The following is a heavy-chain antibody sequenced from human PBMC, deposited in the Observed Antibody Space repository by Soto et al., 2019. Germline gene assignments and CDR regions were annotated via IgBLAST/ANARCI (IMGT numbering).Heavy chain of an antibody. CDR3: TRDMGSNDWSGDCFAP. Sequence: EVQLVESGGGLVKPGGSLRLSCAASGFTFSTYNMNWVRQAPGKGLEWVSSITSSNSYVYYTDSVKGQFTISRDNAKTSMDWKINTRRAENTALYYCTRDMGSNDWSGDCFAPWGKETVVALSS. CDR2: ITSSNSYV. V-gene: IGHV3-21*01. CDR1: GFTFSTYN. D-gene: IGHD3-10*01. J-gene: IGHJ5*02.